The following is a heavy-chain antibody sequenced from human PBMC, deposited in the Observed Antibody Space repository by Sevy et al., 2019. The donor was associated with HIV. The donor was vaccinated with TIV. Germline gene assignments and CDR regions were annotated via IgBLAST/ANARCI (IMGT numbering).Heavy chain of an antibody. V-gene: IGHV4-31*03. CDR3: ARVMTTVNENWFDP. D-gene: IGHD4-17*01. CDR2: IYYSGST. J-gene: IGHJ5*02. CDR1: GGSISSGGYY. Sequence: SDTLSLTCTVSGGSISSGGYYWSWIRQHPGKGLEWIGYIYYSGSTYYNPSLKSRVTISVDTSKNQFSLKLSSVTAADTAVYYCARVMTTVNENWFDPWGQGTLVTVSS.